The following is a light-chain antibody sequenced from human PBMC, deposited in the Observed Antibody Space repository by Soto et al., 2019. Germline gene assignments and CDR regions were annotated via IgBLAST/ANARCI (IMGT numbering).Light chain of an antibody. V-gene: IGKV3-20*01. J-gene: IGKJ1*01. Sequence: EIVLTQSPGTLSLSPGERATLYCRASQSVSSSYLAWYQQKPGQAPRLLIYGASSRATGIPDRFSGSGSGTDFTLTISRLEPEDFAVYYCQQYGSSPPKVTFGQGTKVDIK. CDR3: QQYGSSPPKVT. CDR1: QSVSSSY. CDR2: GAS.